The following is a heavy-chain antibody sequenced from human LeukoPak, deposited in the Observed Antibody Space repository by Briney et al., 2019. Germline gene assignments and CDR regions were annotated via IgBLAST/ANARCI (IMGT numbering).Heavy chain of an antibody. D-gene: IGHD3-22*01. V-gene: IGHV3-23*01. Sequence: GGSLRLSCAASGFTFSSYAMSWVRQAPGKGLEWVSAISGSGGSTYYADSVKGRFTISRDNSKNTLYLQMNSLRAEDTAVYYCAKTREYYYDSSGSVLFYWGQGTLVTVSS. CDR3: AKTREYYYDSSGSVLFY. CDR2: ISGSGGST. CDR1: GFTFSSYA. J-gene: IGHJ4*02.